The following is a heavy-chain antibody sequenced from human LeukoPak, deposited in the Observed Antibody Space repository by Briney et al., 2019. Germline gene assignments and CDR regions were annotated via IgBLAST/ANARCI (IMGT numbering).Heavy chain of an antibody. V-gene: IGHV3-7*01. J-gene: IGHJ4*02. CDR1: GGSISSSSYY. CDR2: INLDGSQK. D-gene: IGHD4/OR15-4a*01. CDR3: ARDVDYANPRHDY. Sequence: ETLSLTCTVSGGSISSSSYYWGWIRQPPGKGLEWVANINLDGSQKYYVDSLKGRFTISRDNAKNSLYLQMNSLRAEDTAVYYCARDVDYANPRHDYWGQGTLVTVSS.